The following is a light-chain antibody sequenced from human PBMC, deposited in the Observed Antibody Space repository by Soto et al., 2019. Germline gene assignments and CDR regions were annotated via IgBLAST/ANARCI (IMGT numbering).Light chain of an antibody. Sequence: EIVMTQSPATLSVSPGERATLSCRASQSVSSNLAWYRQKPGQAPRLLIYGASTRATGIPARFSGSGSGAEFTLTVSRLQSEDFAVYYCHQYNNWPHTFGEGTKLEIK. CDR2: GAS. V-gene: IGKV3-15*01. CDR3: HQYNNWPHT. CDR1: QSVSSN. J-gene: IGKJ2*01.